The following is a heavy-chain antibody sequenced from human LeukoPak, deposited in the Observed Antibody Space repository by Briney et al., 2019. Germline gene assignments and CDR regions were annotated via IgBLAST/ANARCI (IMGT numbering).Heavy chain of an antibody. CDR1: GGTFSSYT. CDR2: IIPILGIA. D-gene: IGHD2-15*01. CDR3: ARSGCCSGGSCLY. V-gene: IGHV1-69*02. J-gene: IGHJ4*02. Sequence: SVKVSCKASGGTFSSYTISLVRQAPGQGLEWMGRIIPILGIANYAQKFQGRVTITADKSTSTAYMELSSLRSEDTAVYYCARSGCCSGGSCLYWGQGTLVTVSS.